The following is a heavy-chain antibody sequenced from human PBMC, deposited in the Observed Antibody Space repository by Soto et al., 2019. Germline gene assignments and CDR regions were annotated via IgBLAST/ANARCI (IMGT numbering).Heavy chain of an antibody. V-gene: IGHV3-72*01. CDR3: TVWGSWNDFGAA. J-gene: IGHJ4*02. CDR1: GFTFSDHY. D-gene: IGHD3-10*01. CDR2: SKNKADSYTT. Sequence: EVQLVESGGGLVQPGGSLRLSCAASGFTFSDHYMDWVRQAPGKGLEWVGRSKNKADSYTTEYAASVKGRFTISRDGSKNSLFLQMNSLKTEDTAVYYCTVWGSWNDFGAAWGKGILVTVSS.